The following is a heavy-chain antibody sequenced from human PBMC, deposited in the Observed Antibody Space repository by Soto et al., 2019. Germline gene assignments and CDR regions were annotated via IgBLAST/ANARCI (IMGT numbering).Heavy chain of an antibody. V-gene: IGHV1-18*01. CDR3: ARGFVLVPAAIDSHYYYYGMDV. D-gene: IGHD2-2*01. J-gene: IGHJ6*02. Sequence: ASVKVSCKASGYTFTSYGISWVRQAPGQGLEWMGWISAYNGNTNYAQKLQGRVTMTTDTSTSTAYMELRSLRSDDTAVYYCARGFVLVPAAIDSHYYYYGMDVWGQGTTVTVSS. CDR1: GYTFTSYG. CDR2: ISAYNGNT.